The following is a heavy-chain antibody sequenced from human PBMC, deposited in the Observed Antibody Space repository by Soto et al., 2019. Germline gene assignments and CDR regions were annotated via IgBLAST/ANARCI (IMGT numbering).Heavy chain of an antibody. D-gene: IGHD6-6*01. J-gene: IGHJ6*02. CDR1: GFTFSSYA. CDR3: AKAIAARPAYYYGMDV. Sequence: GSQTVSCAASGFTFSSYAMSCTRQAPGKGLEWVSAIGGSGGSTHYADSVKGRFTNPRDNSKNTLYLQMNSLRAEDTAVYYCAKAIAARPAYYYGMDVWGQGTTVTVSS. V-gene: IGHV3-23*01. CDR2: IGGSGGST.